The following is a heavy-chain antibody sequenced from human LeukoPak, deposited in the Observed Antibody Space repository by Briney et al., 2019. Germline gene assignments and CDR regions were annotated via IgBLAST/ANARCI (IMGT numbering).Heavy chain of an antibody. CDR3: ARVTGYMIEDYFDY. CDR2: IYYSGST. V-gene: IGHV4-59*01. CDR1: GGSISSYY. J-gene: IGHJ4*02. Sequence: RASETLSLTCTVAGGSISSYYWSWIRQPPGKGREWSGYIYYSGSTNYKPSLKSRVTISVETSKNQFSLKLRSVTAADPAVYYCARVTGYMIEDYFDYWGQGTLVTVSS. D-gene: IGHD3-22*01.